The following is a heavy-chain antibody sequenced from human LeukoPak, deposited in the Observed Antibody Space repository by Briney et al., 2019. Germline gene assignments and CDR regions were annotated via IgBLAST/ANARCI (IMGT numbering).Heavy chain of an antibody. CDR2: ITTYDGNT. D-gene: IGHD6-13*01. CDR3: ARDSPQQLGPFVVGFYYYYMDV. J-gene: IGHJ6*03. CDR1: GYTFTNYG. V-gene: IGHV1-18*01. Sequence: ASVKVSCKASGYTFTNYGIRWVRQAPGQGLEWMGRITTYDGNTNYAQKLQGRVTMTTDTSTSTAYMELRRLRSADTAVYYCARDSPQQLGPFVVGFYYYYMDVWGKGTTVTTSS.